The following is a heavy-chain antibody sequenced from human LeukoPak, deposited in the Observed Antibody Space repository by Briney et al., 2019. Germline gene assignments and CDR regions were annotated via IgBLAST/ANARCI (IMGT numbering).Heavy chain of an antibody. Sequence: SETLSLTCTVSDGSISSYYWSWIRQPPGKGLEWIGNIYNSGSTNYNPSLKSRVTMSVDTSKNQFSLRLSSVTAADTAVYYCARASPLGYCTNGVCYRLVDAFDIWGQGTMVTVSS. CDR2: IYNSGST. J-gene: IGHJ3*02. D-gene: IGHD2-8*01. CDR3: ARASPLGYCTNGVCYRLVDAFDI. V-gene: IGHV4-59*01. CDR1: DGSISSYY.